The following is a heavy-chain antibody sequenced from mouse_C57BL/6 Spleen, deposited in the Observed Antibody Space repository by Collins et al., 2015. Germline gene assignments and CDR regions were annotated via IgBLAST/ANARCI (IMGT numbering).Heavy chain of an antibody. Sequence: EVKLVESGGGLVQPGGSLRLSCATSGFTFTDYYMSWVRQPPGKALEWLGFIRNKANGYTTEYSASVKGRFTISRDNSQSILYLQMNTLRAEDSATYYCARDGDYYGSSYGFAYWGQGTLVTVSA. D-gene: IGHD1-1*01. CDR2: IRNKANGYTT. V-gene: IGHV7-3*02. CDR1: GFTFTDYY. J-gene: IGHJ3*01. CDR3: ARDGDYYGSSYGFAY.